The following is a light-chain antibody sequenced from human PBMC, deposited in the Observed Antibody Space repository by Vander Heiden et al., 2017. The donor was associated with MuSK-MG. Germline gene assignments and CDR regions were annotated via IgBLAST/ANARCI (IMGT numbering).Light chain of an antibody. CDR2: DVS. V-gene: IGLV2-14*03. J-gene: IGLJ1*01. Sequence: QSALTQPASVSGSPGQSITISCTGTSSDVGGYNYVSWYQQHPGKAPKLMIYDVSNRRSGVSNRFSGSKSGNTASLTISGLQAEDEADYYCSSYTSSSTLVVFGTGTKVTVL. CDR1: SSDVGGYNY. CDR3: SSYTSSSTLVV.